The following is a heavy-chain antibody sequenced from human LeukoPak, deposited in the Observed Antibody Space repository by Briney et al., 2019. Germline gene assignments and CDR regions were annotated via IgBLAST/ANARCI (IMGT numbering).Heavy chain of an antibody. CDR3: ARGRDRPLVRDGHRYYYYYYGMDV. CDR1: GDSVSSNSAA. J-gene: IGHJ6*02. Sequence: SQTLSLTCAISGDSVSSNSAAWNWIRQSPSRGLEWLGRTYYRSKWYNDYAVSVKSRITINPDTSKNQFSLQLNSVTPEDTAVYYCARGRDRPLVRDGHRYYYYYYGMDVWGQGTTVTVSS. V-gene: IGHV6-1*01. D-gene: IGHD6-6*01. CDR2: TYYRSKWYN.